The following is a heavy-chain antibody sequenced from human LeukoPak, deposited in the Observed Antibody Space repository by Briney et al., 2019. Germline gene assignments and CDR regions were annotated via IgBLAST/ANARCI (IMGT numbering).Heavy chain of an antibody. CDR2: ISSSGYTM. CDR1: GFTFSSYE. CDR3: AKDFGSSWYYYYYMDV. Sequence: PGGSLRLSCAASGFTFSSYEMNWVRQAPGKGLEWVSYISSSGYTMYYADSVKGRFTISRDNAKNSLYLQMNSLRAEDTAVYYCAKDFGSSWYYYYYMDVWGKGTTVTVSS. D-gene: IGHD6-13*01. J-gene: IGHJ6*03. V-gene: IGHV3-48*03.